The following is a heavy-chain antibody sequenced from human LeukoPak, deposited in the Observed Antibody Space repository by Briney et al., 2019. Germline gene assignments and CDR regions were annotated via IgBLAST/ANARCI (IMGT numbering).Heavy chain of an antibody. CDR2: ISTSSSTI. J-gene: IGHJ4*02. Sequence: QPGGSLRLSCAASGFTFSGYSMIWVRQAPGKGLDWVSYISTSSSTIYYADSVKGRFTISRDNAKNSLYLQVNSLRDEDTAVYYCARGRTYGSGSYWAFDYWGQGTLVTVSS. CDR3: ARGRTYGSGSYWAFDY. V-gene: IGHV3-48*02. CDR1: GFTFSGYS. D-gene: IGHD3-10*01.